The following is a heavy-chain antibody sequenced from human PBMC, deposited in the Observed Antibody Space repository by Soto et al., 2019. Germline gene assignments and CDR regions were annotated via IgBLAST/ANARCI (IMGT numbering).Heavy chain of an antibody. CDR2: IYYSGST. D-gene: IGHD3-3*01. CDR3: ARGEDDRYNFVPFDY. V-gene: IGHV4-61*08. CDR1: GGSINSVDYS. Sequence: PSGTLALTCTVSGGSINSVDYSWSWIRQPPGKGLEWIGYIYYSGSTNYNPSLKSRVTISVDTSKNQFSRKRSSVTAADTAVYYCARGEDDRYNFVPFDYWGQGTPVTVSS. J-gene: IGHJ4*02.